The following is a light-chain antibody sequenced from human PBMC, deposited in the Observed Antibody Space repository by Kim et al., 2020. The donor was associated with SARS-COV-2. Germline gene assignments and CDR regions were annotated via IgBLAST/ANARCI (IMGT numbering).Light chain of an antibody. CDR3: QAWDSSTAV. J-gene: IGLJ3*02. CDR2: QDS. Sequence: ESPGQTASITCSGDKLGDKYACWYQQKPGQAPVLVIYQDSKRPSGIPERFSGSNSGNTATLTISGTQAMDEANYYCQAWDSSTAVFGGGTQLTVL. CDR1: KLGDKY. V-gene: IGLV3-1*01.